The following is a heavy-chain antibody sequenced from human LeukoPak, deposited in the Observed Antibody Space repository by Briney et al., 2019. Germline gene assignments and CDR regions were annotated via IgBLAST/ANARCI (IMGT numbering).Heavy chain of an antibody. CDR3: ARRYHDSSGYYY. J-gene: IGHJ4*02. V-gene: IGHV4-39*01. CDR2: IYYSGST. Sequence: SETLSLTCTVSGGSISSSSYYWGWIRQPPGKGLKWIGSIYYSGSTYYNPSLKSRVTISVDTSKNQFSLKLSSVTAADTAVYYCARRYHDSSGYYYWGQGTLVTVSS. D-gene: IGHD3-22*01. CDR1: GGSISSSSYY.